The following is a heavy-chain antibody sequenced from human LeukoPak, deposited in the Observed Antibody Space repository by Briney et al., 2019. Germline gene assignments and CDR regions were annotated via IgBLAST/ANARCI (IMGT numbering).Heavy chain of an antibody. J-gene: IGHJ4*02. CDR2: IVVGSGNT. D-gene: IGHD3-22*01. Sequence: GASVKVSCKASGFTFTSSAMQWVRQARGQRLEWIGWIVVGSGNTNYAQKFQERVTITRDMSTSTAYMELSSLRSEDTAVYYCAAGVGSGYYYYFDYWGQGTLVTVSS. V-gene: IGHV1-58*02. CDR1: GFTFTSSA. CDR3: AAGVGSGYYYYFDY.